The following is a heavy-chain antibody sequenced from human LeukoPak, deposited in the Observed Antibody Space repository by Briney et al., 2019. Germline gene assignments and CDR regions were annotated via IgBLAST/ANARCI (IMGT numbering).Heavy chain of an antibody. CDR2: ILPIFGTP. Sequence: GSSVKVSCKASGGTFRTYSVTWGRQAPGQGLEWMGGILPIFGTPNYAQKIQGRVKVTTDDATGTAYIELSSLMSEDTAIYYCARVDRYHFYLDVWGKGTPVTVSS. V-gene: IGHV1-69*05. CDR3: ARVDRYHFYLDV. CDR1: GGTFRTYS. D-gene: IGHD3-9*01. J-gene: IGHJ6*03.